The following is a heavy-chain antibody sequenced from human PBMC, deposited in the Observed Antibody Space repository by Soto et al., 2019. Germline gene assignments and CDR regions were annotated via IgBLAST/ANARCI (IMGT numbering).Heavy chain of an antibody. D-gene: IGHD1-7*01. CDR2: IWLDGSNT. J-gene: IGHJ4*02. CDR3: ARARYNWNYADY. V-gene: IGHV3-33*01. Sequence: QVQLVESGEAVVRLGGSLRSSVAASDFPLVAKGSHGVRKAPGKGLGWVAVIWLDGSNTYYADSVKGRFTISRDNSKNTLYLQMNSLRAEDTAVYYCARARYNWNYADYWGQGTLVTVSS. CDR1: DFPLVAKG.